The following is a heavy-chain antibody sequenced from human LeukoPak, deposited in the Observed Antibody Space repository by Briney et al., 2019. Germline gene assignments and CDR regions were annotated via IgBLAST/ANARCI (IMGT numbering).Heavy chain of an antibody. J-gene: IGHJ4*02. V-gene: IGHV3-30*18. Sequence: GGSLRLSCAASGFTFSSYGMHWVRQAPGKGLEWVAVISYDGSNKYYVDSVKGRFTISRDNSKNTLYLQMNRLRPEDAAVYYCAKAPVTTCRGAFCYPFDYWGLGTLVTVSS. D-gene: IGHD2-15*01. CDR3: AKAPVTTCRGAFCYPFDY. CDR1: GFTFSSYG. CDR2: ISYDGSNK.